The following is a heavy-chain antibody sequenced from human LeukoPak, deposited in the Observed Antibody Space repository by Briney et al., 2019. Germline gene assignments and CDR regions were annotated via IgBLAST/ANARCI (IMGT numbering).Heavy chain of an antibody. CDR2: ISGSGGST. J-gene: IGHJ1*01. D-gene: IGHD3-9*01. Sequence: GGSLRLSCAASGFTFSRYAMSWVRQAPGKGLEWVSAISGSGGSTYYADSVKGRFTISRDNSKNTLYLQMNSLRAEDTAVYYCAKDRGYDILTGYVYFQHWGQGTLVTVSS. V-gene: IGHV3-23*01. CDR1: GFTFSRYA. CDR3: AKDRGYDILTGYVYFQH.